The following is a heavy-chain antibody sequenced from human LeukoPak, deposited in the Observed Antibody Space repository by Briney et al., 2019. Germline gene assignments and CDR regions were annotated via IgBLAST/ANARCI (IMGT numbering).Heavy chain of an antibody. V-gene: IGHV4-39*01. D-gene: IGHD3-16*01. CDR3: ARPGDWFGDFDY. J-gene: IGHJ4*02. Sequence: SETLSLTCTVSGGSISSSKYFWGWIRQPPGKGLEWIGSISYGGTTSYNPSLKSRVTISVDTSKNQFSLKVISVTATDTAVYYCARPGDWFGDFDYWGQGTLVTVSS. CDR2: ISYGGTT. CDR1: GGSISSSKYF.